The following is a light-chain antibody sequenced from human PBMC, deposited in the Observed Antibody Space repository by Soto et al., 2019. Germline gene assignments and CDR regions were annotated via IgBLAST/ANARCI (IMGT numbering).Light chain of an antibody. V-gene: IGKV1-5*01. CDR1: QSISSR. Sequence: DMQMTQSPSTLSASVGDRVTITCRASQSISSRVAWYQQKPGKAPKFLVYDASNLESGDPSRFSGSGSGTEFPLTISSLQPDDFATYYCQQYNSYYVTLGQGTIVDSK. CDR3: QQYNSYYVT. J-gene: IGKJ1*01. CDR2: DAS.